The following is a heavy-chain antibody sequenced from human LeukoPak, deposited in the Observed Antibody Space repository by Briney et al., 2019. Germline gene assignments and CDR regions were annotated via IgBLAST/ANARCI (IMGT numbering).Heavy chain of an antibody. Sequence: GGSLRLSCAASGFTVSSNYMSCVRQAPGKGLEWVSGINWNGGSTGYADSVKGRFTISRDNAKNSLYLQMNSLRAEDTALYYCARLGTRYCTSTSCHSQFDFWGQGTLVTVSS. CDR1: GFTVSSNY. V-gene: IGHV3-20*04. D-gene: IGHD2-2*01. CDR3: ARLGTRYCTSTSCHSQFDF. J-gene: IGHJ4*02. CDR2: INWNGGST.